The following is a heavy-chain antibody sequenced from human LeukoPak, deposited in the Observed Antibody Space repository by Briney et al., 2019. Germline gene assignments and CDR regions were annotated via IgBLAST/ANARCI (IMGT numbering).Heavy chain of an antibody. Sequence: GGSLRLSCAASGFTFNTYEMNWVRQAPGKGLEWVSAISGSGGSTYYADSVKGRFTISRDNSKNTLYLQMNSLRAEDTAVYYCAKRAPRRNYYDSSGYYDYWGQGTLVTVSS. J-gene: IGHJ4*02. CDR2: ISGSGGST. D-gene: IGHD3-22*01. CDR3: AKRAPRRNYYDSSGYYDY. V-gene: IGHV3-23*01. CDR1: GFTFNTYE.